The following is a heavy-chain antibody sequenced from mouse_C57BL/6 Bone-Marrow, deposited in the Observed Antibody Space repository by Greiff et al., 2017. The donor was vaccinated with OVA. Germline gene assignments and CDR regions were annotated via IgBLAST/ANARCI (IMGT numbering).Heavy chain of an antibody. CDR1: GYTFTSYW. CDR2: IRPNSGST. J-gene: IGHJ3*01. CDR3: AAHEGWFAY. Sequence: QVQLKQPGAELVKPGASVKLSCTASGYTFTSYWMHWVKQRPGQGLEWIGMIRPNSGSTNYNEKFKSKATMTVDKSYSTVYMQHSSLTSEDAAVYCCAAHEGWFAYWGQGTLVTVSA. V-gene: IGHV1-64*01.